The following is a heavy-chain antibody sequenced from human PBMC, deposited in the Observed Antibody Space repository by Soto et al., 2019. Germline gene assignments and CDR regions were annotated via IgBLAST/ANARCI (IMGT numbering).Heavy chain of an antibody. CDR3: GKGTGGAFDI. CDR1: GFTFSSNA. CDR2: ITSGSGGGT. Sequence: EVQPLESGGGLVQPGVSLRLSCVASGFTFSSNAMSLVRQAPGKGLEWVSHITSGSGGGTYYAVSVKGRFTISRDNAKNPLYMQMNSLKVEDTAVYYCGKGTGGAFDIWGDGTLVTVSS. V-gene: IGHV3-23*01. D-gene: IGHD3-10*01. J-gene: IGHJ3*02.